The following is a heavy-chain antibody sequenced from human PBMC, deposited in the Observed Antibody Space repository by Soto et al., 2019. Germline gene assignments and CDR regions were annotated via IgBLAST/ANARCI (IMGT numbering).Heavy chain of an antibody. J-gene: IGHJ6*02. CDR1: GGTFSSYA. CDR2: IIPIFGTA. D-gene: IGHD3-3*01. CDR3: ARDRTQVYDFWSGYSGGMDV. Sequence: SVKVSCKASGGTFSSYAISWVRQAPGQGLEWMGGIIPIFGTANYAQKFQGRATITADESTSTAYMELSSLRSEDTAVYYCARDRTQVYDFWSGYSGGMDVWGQGTTVTVSS. V-gene: IGHV1-69*13.